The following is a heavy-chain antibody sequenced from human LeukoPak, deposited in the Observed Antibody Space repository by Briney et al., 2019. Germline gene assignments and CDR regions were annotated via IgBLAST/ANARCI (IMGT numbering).Heavy chain of an antibody. CDR1: GFTLSDYY. J-gene: IGHJ6*03. CDR3: ARVSIAAAFTYYYYMDV. D-gene: IGHD6-13*01. V-gene: IGHV3-11*04. Sequence: PGGSLRLSRAASGFTLSDYYMSWIRQAPGKGLEWVSYISSSGSTIYYADSVKGRFTISRDNAKNSLYLQMNSLRAEDTAVYYCARVSIAAAFTYYYYMDVWGKGTTVTVSS. CDR2: ISSSGSTI.